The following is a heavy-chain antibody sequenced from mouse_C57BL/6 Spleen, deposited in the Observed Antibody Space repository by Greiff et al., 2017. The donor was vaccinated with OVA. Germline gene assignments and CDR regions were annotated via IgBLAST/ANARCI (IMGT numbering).Heavy chain of an antibody. CDR1: GYSITSGYY. J-gene: IGHJ2*01. D-gene: IGHD2-4*01. Sequence: EVKLVESGPGLVKPSQSLSLTCSVTGYSITSGYYWNWIRQFPGNKLEWMGYIRYDGSNNYNTSLKNRISITRDTSNNHFVLKLMSVTTEDTATDYCARVKDGLLDYWGQGTTLTVSS. CDR2: IRYDGSN. CDR3: ARVKDGLLDY. V-gene: IGHV3-6*01.